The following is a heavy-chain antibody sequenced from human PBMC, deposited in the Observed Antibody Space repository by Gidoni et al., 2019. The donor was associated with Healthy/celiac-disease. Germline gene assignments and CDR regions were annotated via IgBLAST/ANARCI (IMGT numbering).Heavy chain of an antibody. D-gene: IGHD2-15*01. CDR3: ARFGYFCSGGSCTRPFDY. CDR2: ISSSGSTI. CDR1: GFPFSYYY. J-gene: IGHJ4*02. V-gene: IGHV3-11*01. Sequence: QVQLVESGGGFVKPGGSLRLSCAASGFPFSYYYMSWIRQAPGKGLEWVSYISSSGSTIYYADSVKGRFTISRDNAKNSLYLQMNSLRAEDTAVYYCARFGYFCSGGSCTRPFDYWGQGTLVTVSS.